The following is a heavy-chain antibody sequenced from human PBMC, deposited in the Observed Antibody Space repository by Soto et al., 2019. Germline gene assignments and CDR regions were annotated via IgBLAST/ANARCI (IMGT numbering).Heavy chain of an antibody. CDR3: GKVSTYYYDSTFDY. CDR2: ISYDGNYK. D-gene: IGHD3-22*01. V-gene: IGHV3-30*18. CDR1: GFTFSSYG. J-gene: IGHJ4*02. Sequence: QVQLVESGGGVVQPGRSLRLSCAASGFTFSSYGMHWVRQAPGKGLEWVAIISYDGNYKYYADSVKGRFTISRDNSKNTLYLQMNSLRAEDTAVYYCGKVSTYYYDSTFDYWGQVTLVTVSS.